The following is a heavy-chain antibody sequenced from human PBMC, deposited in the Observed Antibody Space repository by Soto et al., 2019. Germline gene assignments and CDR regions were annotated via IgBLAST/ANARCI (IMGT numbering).Heavy chain of an antibody. CDR3: SYFEE. J-gene: IGHJ4*02. V-gene: IGHV3-30*03. CDR2: ISWDGSNK. CDR1: GFTFIKYG. Sequence: VQLVESGGGVVQPGRSLRLSCAASGFTFIKYGMHWVRQAPGKGLEWVAVISWDGSNKYYADSVKGRFTVSRDNSKNTLYLEMNSLRTDDTAVYFCSYFEEWGQGTLVTVSS.